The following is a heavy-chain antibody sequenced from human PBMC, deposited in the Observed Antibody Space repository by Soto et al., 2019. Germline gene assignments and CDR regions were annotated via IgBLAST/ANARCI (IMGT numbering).Heavy chain of an antibody. CDR2: INHSGST. CDR1: GGSFSGYY. V-gene: IGHV4-34*01. J-gene: IGHJ6*02. D-gene: IGHD2-15*01. CDR3: ARWGIVGYCSGGSCSRKYYGMDV. Sequence: VQLQQWGAGLLKPSETLSLTCAVYGGSFSGYYWSWIRQPPGKGLEWIGEINHSGSTNYNPSLKSRVTISVDTSKNQFSLKLSSVTAADTAVYYCARWGIVGYCSGGSCSRKYYGMDVWGQGTTVTVSS.